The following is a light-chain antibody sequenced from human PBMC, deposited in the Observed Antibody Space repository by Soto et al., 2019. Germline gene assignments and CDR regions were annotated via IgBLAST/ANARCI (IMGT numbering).Light chain of an antibody. CDR3: QQYNKSFMYS. V-gene: IGKV3-20*01. CDR1: QTVSNNY. Sequence: EIVLTQSPGTLSLSPGERATLSCRASQTVSNNYLAWYQQKPGQAPRLLIYGASSRATGIPDRFSGSGYGTDFTLTISRLEPEDFAVYYCQQYNKSFMYSFGQGTNLEIK. CDR2: GAS. J-gene: IGKJ2*01.